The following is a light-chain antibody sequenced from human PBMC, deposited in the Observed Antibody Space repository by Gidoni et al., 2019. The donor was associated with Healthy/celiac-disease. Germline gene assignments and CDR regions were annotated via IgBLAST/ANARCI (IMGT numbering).Light chain of an antibody. CDR2: DAA. V-gene: IGKV3-11*01. CDR3: QQRSNWPPYT. J-gene: IGKJ2*01. Sequence: EIVLTHSPATLSLSPGERATLSCRPSQSVSSYLAWYQQKPGQAPRLLIYDAANRATGIPARFSGSGSGTDFTLTISSLEAEDFAVYYCQQRSNWPPYTFGQGTKLEIK. CDR1: QSVSSY.